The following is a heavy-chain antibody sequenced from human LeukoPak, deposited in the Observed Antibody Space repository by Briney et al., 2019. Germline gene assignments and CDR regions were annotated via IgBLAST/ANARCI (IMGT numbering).Heavy chain of an antibody. CDR3: AREVGSRRFDP. V-gene: IGHV1-69*13. CDR2: IIPIFGTA. CDR1: GYTLTELS. Sequence: ASVKVSCKVSGYTLTELSMHWVRQAPGKGLEWMGGIIPIFGTANYAQKFQGRVTITADESTSTAYMELSSLRSEDTAVYYCAREVGSRRFDPWGQGTLVTVSS. J-gene: IGHJ5*02. D-gene: IGHD6-6*01.